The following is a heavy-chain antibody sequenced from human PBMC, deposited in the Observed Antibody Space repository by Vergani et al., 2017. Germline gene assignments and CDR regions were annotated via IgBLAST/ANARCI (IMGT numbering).Heavy chain of an antibody. J-gene: IGHJ4*02. D-gene: IGHD3-3*01. CDR3: AARATYYDFWSGYQPLDY. V-gene: IGHV4-34*01. Sequence: QVQLQPWGAGLLKPSETLSLTCAVYGGSFSGYYWSWIRQPPGKGLEWNGEINHSGSTNYNPSLKSRVTISVDTSKNQFSLKRSSVTAADPAVYYCAARATYYDFWSGYQPLDYWGQGTLVTVSS. CDR2: INHSGST. CDR1: GGSFSGYY.